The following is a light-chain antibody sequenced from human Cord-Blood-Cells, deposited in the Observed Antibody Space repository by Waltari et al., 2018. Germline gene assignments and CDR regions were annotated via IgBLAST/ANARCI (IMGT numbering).Light chain of an antibody. CDR1: QSISSY. Sequence: IQMTQSPSSLSASVGDRVTITCRASQSISSYVNWYQQNAGKAPKLLIYAASSLQSGVPSMFSGSGSGTDFTLTISSLQPGDFATYYCQQSYSTPLTFGGGTKVEIK. CDR3: QQSYSTPLT. V-gene: IGKV1-39*01. J-gene: IGKJ4*01. CDR2: AAS.